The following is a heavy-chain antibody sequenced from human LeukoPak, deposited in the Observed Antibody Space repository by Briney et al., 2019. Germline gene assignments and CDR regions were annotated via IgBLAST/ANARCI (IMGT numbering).Heavy chain of an antibody. CDR2: IYPGDSDT. V-gene: IGHV5-51*01. J-gene: IGHJ3*02. CDR1: GYSFTSYW. D-gene: IGHD2-15*01. CDR3: ASRVGYCSGGSCPTKDAFDI. Sequence: GESLKISCKGSGYSFTSYWIDWVRQMPGKGLEWMGIIYPGDSDTRYSPSFQGQVTISADKSISTAYLQWSSLKASDTAMYYCASRVGYCSGGSCPTKDAFDIWGQGTMVTVSS.